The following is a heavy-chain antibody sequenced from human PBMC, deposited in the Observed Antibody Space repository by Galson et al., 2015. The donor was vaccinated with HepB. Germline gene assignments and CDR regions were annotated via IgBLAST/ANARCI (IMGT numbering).Heavy chain of an antibody. J-gene: IGHJ5*02. D-gene: IGHD2-2*01. CDR3: ARGRYVSTSSSIYWFDP. Sequence: SETLSLTCTVSGGSITSGAYYWGWIRQPPGKGLEWIGSLYYSGNTYYTPSLKSRVTISLHTSKNQLSLKLFSVTAADTAVYYCARGRYVSTSSSIYWFDPWGQGTLVTVSS. CDR2: LYYSGNT. V-gene: IGHV4-39*07. CDR1: GGSITSGAYY.